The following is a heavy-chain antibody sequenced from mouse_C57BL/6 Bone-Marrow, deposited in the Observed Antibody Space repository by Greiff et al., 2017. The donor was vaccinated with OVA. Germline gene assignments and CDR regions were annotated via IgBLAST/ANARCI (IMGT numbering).Heavy chain of an antibody. Sequence: QVQLKQPGAELVRPGSSVKLSCKASGYTFTSYWMDWVKQRPGQGLEWIGNIYPSDSETHYNQKFKDKATLTVDKSSSTAYMQLSSLTSEDSAVYYCAREGDYGSSYGYWGQGTTLTVSS. CDR3: AREGDYGSSYGY. V-gene: IGHV1-61*01. D-gene: IGHD1-1*01. CDR2: IYPSDSET. CDR1: GYTFTSYW. J-gene: IGHJ2*01.